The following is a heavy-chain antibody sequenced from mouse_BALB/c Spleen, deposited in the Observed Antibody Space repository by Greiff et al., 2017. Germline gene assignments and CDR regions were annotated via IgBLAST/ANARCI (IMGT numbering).Heavy chain of an antibody. CDR3: ASPHYYGPYYAMDY. V-gene: IGHV5-6-3*01. CDR1: GFTFSSYG. J-gene: IGHJ4*01. Sequence: EVQGVESGGGLVQPGGSLKLSCAASGFTFSSYGMSWVRQTPDKRLELVATINSNGGSTYYPDSVKGRFTISRDNAKNTLYLQMSRLKSEDTAMYYCASPHYYGPYYAMDYGGQGTSVTVSS. D-gene: IGHD1-1*01. CDR2: INSNGGST.